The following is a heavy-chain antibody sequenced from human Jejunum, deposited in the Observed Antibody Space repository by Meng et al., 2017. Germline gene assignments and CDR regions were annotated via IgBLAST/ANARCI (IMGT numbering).Heavy chain of an antibody. CDR1: GFTFNSYV. CDR2: TTGGGAT. V-gene: IGHV3-23*01. CDR3: AKGERYSANHGADF. J-gene: IGHJ4*02. Sequence: GESLKISCEGSGFTFNSYVMTWVRQAPGKGLEWVSSTTGGGATYYADSVKGRFTMSRDNSENSLYLQMTSLRADDTAVYYCAKGERYSANHGADFWGQGTLVTVSS. D-gene: IGHD5-12*01.